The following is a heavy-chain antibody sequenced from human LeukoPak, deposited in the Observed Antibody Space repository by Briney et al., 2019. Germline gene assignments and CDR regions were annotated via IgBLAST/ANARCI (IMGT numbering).Heavy chain of an antibody. V-gene: IGHV1-69*01. CDR1: GGSFSSYD. D-gene: IGHD6-13*01. Sequence: SVKVSCKASGGSFSSYDISWVRQAPGQGLEWMGGIIPIFGTANYAQKFQGRVTITAHESTSTAYMEPSSLRSEDTAVYYCARELAAAAGFDPWGQGTPVTVSS. CDR2: IIPIFGTA. CDR3: ARELAAAAGFDP. J-gene: IGHJ5*02.